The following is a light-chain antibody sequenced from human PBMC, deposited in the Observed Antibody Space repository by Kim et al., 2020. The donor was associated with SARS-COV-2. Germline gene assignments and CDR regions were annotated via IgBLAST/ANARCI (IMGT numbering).Light chain of an antibody. J-gene: IGLJ1*01. CDR1: SGNIGSNF. CDR2: RNN. Sequence: QPVLTQPPSASGTPGQRVTISCSGSSGNIGSNFVHWYQQLPGTAPTLVIYRNNQRPAGVPDRFSGSKSGTSASLAISGLRFEDEADYYCATWDDSLSGYVFGSGTKVTVL. CDR3: ATWDDSLSGYV. V-gene: IGLV1-47*01.